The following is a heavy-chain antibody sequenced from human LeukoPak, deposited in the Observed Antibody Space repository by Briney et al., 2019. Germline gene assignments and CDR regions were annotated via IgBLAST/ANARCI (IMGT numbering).Heavy chain of an antibody. CDR2: ISYDGSNK. D-gene: IGHD5-12*01. CDR1: GFTFSSYA. J-gene: IGHJ4*02. Sequence: GRSLRLSCAASGFTFSSYAMHWVRQAPGKGLEWVAVISYDGSNKYYADSVKGRFTISRDNSKNTLYLQMNSLRAEDTAVYYCASHSGYDPYYFDYWGQGTLVTVSS. V-gene: IGHV3-30-3*01. CDR3: ASHSGYDPYYFDY.